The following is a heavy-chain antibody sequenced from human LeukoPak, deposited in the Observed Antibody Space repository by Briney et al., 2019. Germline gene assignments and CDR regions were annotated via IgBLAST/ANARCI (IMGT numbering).Heavy chain of an antibody. CDR2: VSYDGTNK. J-gene: IGHJ4*02. D-gene: IGHD4-17*01. CDR1: GFTFSSYA. CDR3: AKVRGDYDDY. V-gene: IGHV3-30-3*01. Sequence: GGSLRLSCVASGFTFSSYAMHWVRQAPGKGLEWVAIVSYDGTNKYYADSVKGRFTISRDNSKNTLYLQMNSLRAEDTAVYYCAKVRGDYDDYWGQGTLVTVSS.